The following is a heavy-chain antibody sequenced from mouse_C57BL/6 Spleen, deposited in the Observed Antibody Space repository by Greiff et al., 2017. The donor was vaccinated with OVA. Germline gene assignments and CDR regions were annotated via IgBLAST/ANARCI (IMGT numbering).Heavy chain of an antibody. CDR3: TRGLYYGSSYWYFDV. D-gene: IGHD1-1*01. V-gene: IGHV1-15*01. CDR1: GYTFTDYE. CDR2: IDPETGGT. J-gene: IGHJ1*03. Sequence: VQLQQSGAELVRPGASVTLSCKASGYTFTDYEMHWVKQTPVHGLEWIGAIDPETGGTAYNQKFKGKAILTADKSSSTAYMELRSLTAEDSAVYYCTRGLYYGSSYWYFDVGGTGTTVTVSS.